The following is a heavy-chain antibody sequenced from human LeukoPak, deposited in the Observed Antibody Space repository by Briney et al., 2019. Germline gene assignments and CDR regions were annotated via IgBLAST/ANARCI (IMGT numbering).Heavy chain of an antibody. V-gene: IGHV4-4*07. CDR1: GGSISNYY. J-gene: IGHJ4*02. D-gene: IGHD4-17*01. Sequence: SETLSLTCTVSGGSISNYYWNWIRQPAGKGLEWIGRIYTSGSTNHNPSLKSRLTMSMDTSKNQFSLRLSSVTAADTAVYYCARASDVFGDYGFDYWGQGTLVTVSS. CDR2: IYTSGST. CDR3: ARASDVFGDYGFDY.